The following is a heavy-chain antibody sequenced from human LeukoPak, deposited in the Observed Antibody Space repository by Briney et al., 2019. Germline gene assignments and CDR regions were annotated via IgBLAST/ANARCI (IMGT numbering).Heavy chain of an antibody. CDR3: AKEWRRDDYFDY. D-gene: IGHD5-12*01. J-gene: IGHJ4*02. CDR1: GGSISSYY. Sequence: SETLSLTCTVSGGSISSYYWSWTRQPAGKGLEWIGRIYTSGSTNYNPSLKSRVTMSVDTSKNQFSLKLSSVTAADTAVYYCAKEWRRDDYFDYWGQGTLVTVSS. CDR2: IYTSGST. V-gene: IGHV4-4*07.